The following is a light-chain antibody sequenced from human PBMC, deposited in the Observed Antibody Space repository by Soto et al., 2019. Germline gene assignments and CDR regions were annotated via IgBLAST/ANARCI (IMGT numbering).Light chain of an antibody. J-gene: IGLJ1*01. V-gene: IGLV2-11*01. CDR3: CSYAGSYTLGV. Sequence: QSVLTQPRSVSGSPGQSVTISCTGTSSDVGGYNYVSWYQQHPGKAPKLMIYDVSKRPSGVPDRFSGSKSGNTASLTISRLQAEDEADYYCCSYAGSYTLGVFGTGTKVTVL. CDR1: SSDVGGYNY. CDR2: DVS.